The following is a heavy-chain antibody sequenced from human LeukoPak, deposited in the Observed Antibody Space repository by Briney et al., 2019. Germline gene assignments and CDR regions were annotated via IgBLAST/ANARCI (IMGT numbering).Heavy chain of an antibody. CDR3: ARGGAYCSGGSCYWVY. CDR2: IKQDGSEK. V-gene: IGHV3-7*03. Sequence: GGSLRLSCAASGFTFSSYWMSWVRQAPGKGLEWVANIKQDGSEKYHVDSVKGRFTISRDNAKNSLYLQMNSPRAEDTAVYYCARGGAYCSGGSCYWVYWGQGTPGHRLL. J-gene: IGHJ4*02. D-gene: IGHD2-15*01. CDR1: GFTFSSYW.